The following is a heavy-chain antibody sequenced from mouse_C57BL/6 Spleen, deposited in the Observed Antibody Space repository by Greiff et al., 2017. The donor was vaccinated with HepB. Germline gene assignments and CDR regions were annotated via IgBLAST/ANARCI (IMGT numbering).Heavy chain of an antibody. CDR3: ARSGASEDNTVAVDY. CDR2: IYPSDSDT. D-gene: IGHD3-1*01. Sequence: VQLQQPGAELVRPGSSVKLSCKASGYTFTSYWMDWVKQRPGQGLEWIGNIYPSDSDTHYNQKFKDKATLTVDTSSSTAYMQLSSLTSEDSAVYYCARSGASEDNTVAVDYWGQGTSVTVSS. V-gene: IGHV1-61*01. J-gene: IGHJ4*01. CDR1: GYTFTSYW.